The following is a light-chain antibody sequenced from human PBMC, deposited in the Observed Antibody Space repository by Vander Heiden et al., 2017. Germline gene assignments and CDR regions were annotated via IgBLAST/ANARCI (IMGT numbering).Light chain of an antibody. J-gene: IGKJ1*01. CDR3: LQDYTYPWT. CDR1: QAVRND. Sequence: AIQMTQFPSSLSASVGDRVTITCRASQAVRNDLGWYQQKVGKAPKLLIYAASTLQSGVPSRFSGSGSGTDFTLTISSLQPEDFATYYCLQDYTYPWTFGQGTKVEIK. CDR2: AAS. V-gene: IGKV1-6*01.